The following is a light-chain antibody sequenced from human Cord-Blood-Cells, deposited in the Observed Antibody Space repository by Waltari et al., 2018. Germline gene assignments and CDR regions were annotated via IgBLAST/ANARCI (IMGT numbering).Light chain of an antibody. CDR3: SSYTSSSTLV. Sequence: QSALTQPASVSGSPGQSITISCTGTSSDAGGYHYVSWPQQHPGKAPKLMIYDVSNRPSGVSNRFSGSKSGNTASLTISGLQAEDEADYYCSSYTSSSTLVFGGGTKLTVL. V-gene: IGLV2-14*01. CDR1: SSDAGGYHY. CDR2: DVS. J-gene: IGLJ2*01.